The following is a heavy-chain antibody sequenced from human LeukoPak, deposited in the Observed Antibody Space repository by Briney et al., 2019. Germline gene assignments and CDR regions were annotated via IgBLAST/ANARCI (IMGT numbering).Heavy chain of an antibody. CDR3: ARGRYEISAAMDV. D-gene: IGHD5-12*01. CDR2: IYSGGST. J-gene: IGHJ6*02. Sequence: PGGSLRLSCAASGFTVSSNYMSWVRQAPGKGLEGVSVIYSGGSTNYADSVRGRFTISRDNSKTTLYLQMNSLRDEDTAVYYCARGRYEISAAMDVWGQGTTVTVSS. CDR1: GFTVSSNY. V-gene: IGHV3-53*01.